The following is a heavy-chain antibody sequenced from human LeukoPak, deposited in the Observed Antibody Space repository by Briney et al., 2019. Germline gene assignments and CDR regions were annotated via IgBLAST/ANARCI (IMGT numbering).Heavy chain of an antibody. Sequence: GGSLRLSCAASGFTFSSYAMSWVRQAPGKGLEWVSAISGSGGSTYCADSVKGRFTISRDNSKNTLYLQMNSLRAEDTAVYYCAKNYYDSSGPPNYYYGMDVWGQGTTVTVSS. J-gene: IGHJ6*02. CDR3: AKNYYDSSGPPNYYYGMDV. CDR1: GFTFSSYA. CDR2: ISGSGGST. D-gene: IGHD3-22*01. V-gene: IGHV3-23*01.